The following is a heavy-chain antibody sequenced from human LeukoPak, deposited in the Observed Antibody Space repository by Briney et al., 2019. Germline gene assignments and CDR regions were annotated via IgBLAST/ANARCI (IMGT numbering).Heavy chain of an antibody. D-gene: IGHD4-17*01. Sequence: SETLSLTCAVYGGSFSPYYWSCIRQPPGTGLEWIGEINHSGSSNYNPSLKSRVTISVDTSKNQFSLKLSSVTAADTAVYYCARGGEDVNWFDPWGQGTLVTVSS. J-gene: IGHJ5*02. V-gene: IGHV4-34*01. CDR2: INHSGSS. CDR1: GGSFSPYY. CDR3: ARGGEDVNWFDP.